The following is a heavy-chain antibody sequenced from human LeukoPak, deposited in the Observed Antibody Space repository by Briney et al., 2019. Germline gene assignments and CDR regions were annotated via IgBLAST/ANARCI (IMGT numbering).Heavy chain of an antibody. CDR3: ARRRDFFDY. CDR1: GGSISTYY. CDR2: IYYSGST. J-gene: IGHJ4*02. V-gene: IGHV4-59*01. D-gene: IGHD3-3*01. Sequence: SETLSLTCTVSGGSISTYYWSWIRQPPRKGLEWIGYIYYSGSTNYNPSLKSRVTISVDTSKNQFSLKLTSVTAAATAMYYCARRRDFFDYWGQGTLVTVSS.